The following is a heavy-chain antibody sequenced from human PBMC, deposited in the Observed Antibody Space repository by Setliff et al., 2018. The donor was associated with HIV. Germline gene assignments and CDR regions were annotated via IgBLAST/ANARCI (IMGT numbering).Heavy chain of an antibody. J-gene: IGHJ2*01. CDR3: GRVGFGELFGAFDL. CDR2: IYYSGST. CDR1: GGSMSSYY. Sequence: KPSETLSLTCTVSGGSMSSYYWSWIRQPPGKGLEWVGCIYYSGSTNYNPSLKSRVSISVDTSKNQFSLKLSSVTAADTAMYYCGRVGFGELFGAFDLWGRGTLVTVSS. D-gene: IGHD3-10*01. V-gene: IGHV4-59*01.